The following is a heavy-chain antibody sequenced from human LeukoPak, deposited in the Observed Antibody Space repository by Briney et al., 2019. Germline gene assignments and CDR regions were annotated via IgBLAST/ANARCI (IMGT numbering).Heavy chain of an antibody. Sequence: GASVKVSCKASGYTFTGYYMHWVRQAPGQGLEWMGWINPNSGGTNYAQKFQGRVTMTRDTSISTAYMELSRLRSDDTAVYCCARPQGMIVANFDYWGQGTLVTVSS. D-gene: IGHD3-22*01. V-gene: IGHV1-2*02. J-gene: IGHJ4*02. CDR1: GYTFTGYY. CDR3: ARPQGMIVANFDY. CDR2: INPNSGGT.